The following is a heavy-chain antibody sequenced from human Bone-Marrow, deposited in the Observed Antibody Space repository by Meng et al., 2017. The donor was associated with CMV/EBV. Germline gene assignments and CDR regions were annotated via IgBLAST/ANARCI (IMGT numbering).Heavy chain of an antibody. CDR2: ISSSGSTI. Sequence: GGSLRLSCAASGFTFSSYEMNWVRQAPGKGLEWVSYISSSGSTIYYADSVKGRFTISRDNAKNSLYLQMNSLRAEDTAVYYCARGLLDWLPNDYWGQGTLVTVSS. CDR1: GFTFSSYE. V-gene: IGHV3-48*03. D-gene: IGHD5-18*01. CDR3: ARGLLDWLPNDY. J-gene: IGHJ4*02.